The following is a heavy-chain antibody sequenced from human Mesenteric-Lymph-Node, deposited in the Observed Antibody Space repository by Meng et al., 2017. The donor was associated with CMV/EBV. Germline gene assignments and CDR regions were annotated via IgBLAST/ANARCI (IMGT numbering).Heavy chain of an antibody. J-gene: IGHJ4*02. D-gene: IGHD2-2*01. CDR2: IIPIFGTA. V-gene: IGHV1-69*05. CDR1: GGTFSSYA. CDR3: TTYVVVPAAIFLVY. Sequence: SVKVSCKASGGTFSSYAISWVRQAPGQGLEWMGGIIPIFGTANYAQKFQGRVTITTDESTSTAYMELSSLRSEDTAVYYCTTYVVVPAAIFLVYWGQGTLVTVSS.